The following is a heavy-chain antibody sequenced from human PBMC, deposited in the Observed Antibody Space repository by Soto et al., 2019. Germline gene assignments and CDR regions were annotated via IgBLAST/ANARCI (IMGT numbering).Heavy chain of an antibody. CDR2: MNPNGGNT. CDR3: ARRGYSSSLYYYYYYGMDV. Sequence: QVQLVQSGAEVKKPGASVKVSCKASGYTFTSYDINWVRQATGQGLEWMGWMNPNGGNTGYAQKFQGRVTMTRNTPXXXAXVELSSLRSEATAVYYCARRGYSSSLYYYYYYGMDVWGQGTTVTVSS. V-gene: IGHV1-8*01. D-gene: IGHD6-13*01. J-gene: IGHJ6*02. CDR1: GYTFTSYD.